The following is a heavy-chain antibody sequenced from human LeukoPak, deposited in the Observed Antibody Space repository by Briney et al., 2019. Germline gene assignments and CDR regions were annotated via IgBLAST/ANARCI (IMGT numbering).Heavy chain of an antibody. CDR3: ARGRIVVVPDAFDI. Sequence: SSETLSLTCTVSGGSISSYYWSWIRQPAGKGLEWIGRIYTSGSTNYNPSLKSRVTMSVDTSKNQLSLKLSSVTAADTAVYYCARGRIVVVPDAFDIWGQGTMITVSS. J-gene: IGHJ3*02. CDR1: GGSISSYY. CDR2: IYTSGST. V-gene: IGHV4-4*07. D-gene: IGHD3-22*01.